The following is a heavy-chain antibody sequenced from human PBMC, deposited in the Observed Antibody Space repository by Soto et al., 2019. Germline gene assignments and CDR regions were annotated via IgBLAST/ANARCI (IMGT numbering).Heavy chain of an antibody. CDR1: GGSITSGGYS. V-gene: IGHV4-30-2*06. Sequence: PSETLSLTCTVSGGSITSGGYSWSWIRQSPGQGLEWIGYIYQSGSAFYNPSLKTRATILVDRSENQFSLNLTSVTAADAAVYYCARAFYGVDLWGQGTTVTVSS. J-gene: IGHJ6*02. CDR3: ARAFYGVDL. CDR2: IYQSGSA.